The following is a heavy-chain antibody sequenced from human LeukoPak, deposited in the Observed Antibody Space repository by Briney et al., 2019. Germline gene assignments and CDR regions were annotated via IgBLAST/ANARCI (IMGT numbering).Heavy chain of an antibody. CDR3: ARDRLDIVPSGYYYYYMDV. D-gene: IGHD2-2*03. J-gene: IGHJ6*03. Sequence: APVKVSCKASGGTFSSYAISWVRQAPRQGLEWMGGIIPIFGTTNYAQKFQGRVTITTDESTSTAYMELSSLRSEDTAVYYCARDRLDIVPSGYYYYYMDVWGKGTTVTVSS. CDR1: GGTFSSYA. V-gene: IGHV1-69*05. CDR2: IIPIFGTT.